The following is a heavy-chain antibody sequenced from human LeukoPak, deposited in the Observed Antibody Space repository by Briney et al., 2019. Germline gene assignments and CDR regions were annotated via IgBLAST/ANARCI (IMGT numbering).Heavy chain of an antibody. D-gene: IGHD3-10*01. J-gene: IGHJ5*02. V-gene: IGHV3-15*01. CDR3: TRYTLGDWFDP. Sequence: GGSLRLSCAASRFTFSNAWMSWVRQAPGKGLEWVGRIKSKTDGGTTDYAAPVKGRLTISRDDSKNTLYLHMNSLKNEDAAVYYCTRYTLGDWFDPWGQGTPVTVSS. CDR2: IKSKTDGGTT. CDR1: RFTFSNAW.